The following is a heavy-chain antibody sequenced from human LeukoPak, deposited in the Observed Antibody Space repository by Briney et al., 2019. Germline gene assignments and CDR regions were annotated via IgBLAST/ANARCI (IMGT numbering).Heavy chain of an antibody. D-gene: IGHD5-18*01. V-gene: IGHV3-11*04. CDR2: ISSNSNTI. CDR3: TRTSIRGYSYGSDC. Sequence: GGSLRLSCTASGFSLTDYYMSWIRQAPGKGLDWVSYISSNSNTIRYADSVRGRFTISRDNSRDSVFLQMNDLRVEDTAVYYCTRTSIRGYSYGSDCWGQGTRVTVSS. CDR1: GFSLTDYY. J-gene: IGHJ4*02.